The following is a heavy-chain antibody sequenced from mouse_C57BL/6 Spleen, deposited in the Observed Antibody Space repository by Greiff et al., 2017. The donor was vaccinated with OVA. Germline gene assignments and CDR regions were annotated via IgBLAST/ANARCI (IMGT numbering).Heavy chain of an antibody. CDR3: ARAPTGSWFAY. J-gene: IGHJ3*01. D-gene: IGHD4-1*02. V-gene: IGHV3-6*01. CDR1: GYSITSGYY. CDR2: IRYDGSN. Sequence: EVQLQQSGPGLVKPSQSLSLTCSVTGYSITSGYYWNWIRQFPGNKLEWMGYIRYDGSNNSNPSLKNPITITRDTSKNQSFLKLNSVTTEDTATYYCARAPTGSWFAYWGQGTLVTVSA.